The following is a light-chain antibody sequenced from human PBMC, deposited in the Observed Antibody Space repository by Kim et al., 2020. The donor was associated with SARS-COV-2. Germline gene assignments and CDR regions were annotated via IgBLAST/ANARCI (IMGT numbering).Light chain of an antibody. V-gene: IGKV3-11*01. CDR3: QQRSNWPT. CDR1: QSVSSY. CDR2: DAS. Sequence: SFSPGERATLSCRASQSVSSYLACYQQKPGQAPRLLIYDASNRATGIPARFSGSGSGTDFTLTISSLEPGDFAVYYCQQRSNWPTFGQGTKVDIK. J-gene: IGKJ1*01.